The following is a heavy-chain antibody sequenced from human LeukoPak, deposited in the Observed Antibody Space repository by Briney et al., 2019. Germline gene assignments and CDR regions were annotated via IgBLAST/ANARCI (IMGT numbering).Heavy chain of an antibody. CDR1: GGSISSSSYY. J-gene: IGHJ4*02. D-gene: IGHD3-16*01. CDR3: AREKRLGGPDY. V-gene: IGHV4-61*01. CDR2: IYYSGST. Sequence: PSETLSLTCTVSGGSISSSSYYWSWIRQPPGKGLEWIGYIYYSGSTNYNPSLKSRVTISVDTSKNQFSLKLSSVTAADTAVYYCAREKRLGGPDYWGQGTLVTVSS.